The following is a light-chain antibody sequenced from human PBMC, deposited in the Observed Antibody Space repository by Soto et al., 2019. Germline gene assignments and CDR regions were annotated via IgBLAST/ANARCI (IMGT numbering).Light chain of an antibody. CDR2: GAS. Sequence: EIKMAQSPDTLSVSPGERATLSCRASQSISSKLAWYQQRPGQAPRLLIYGASTRATGVPVRFRGGGSGTEFTLTISGLQSEDFAVYYCQQYDNWPRTFGQGTRVDFK. CDR3: QQYDNWPRT. V-gene: IGKV3-15*01. CDR1: QSISSK. J-gene: IGKJ1*01.